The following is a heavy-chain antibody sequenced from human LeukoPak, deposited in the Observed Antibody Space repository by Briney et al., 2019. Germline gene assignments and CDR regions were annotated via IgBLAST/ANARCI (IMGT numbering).Heavy chain of an antibody. CDR3: AGLTPEGLCY. CDR2: IYYSGST. V-gene: IGHV4-39*01. J-gene: IGHJ4*02. D-gene: IGHD3/OR15-3a*01. CDR1: GDSIISSSYY. Sequence: PSETLFLTCTVSGDSIISSSYYWGWIRQPPGKGLEWIGSIYYSGSTYYNPSLKSRVTMSVDTSKNQLSLKLSSVTAADTAVYYCAGLTPEGLCYWGQGTLVTVSS.